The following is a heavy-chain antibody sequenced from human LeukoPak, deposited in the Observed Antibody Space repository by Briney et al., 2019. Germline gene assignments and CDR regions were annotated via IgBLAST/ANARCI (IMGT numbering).Heavy chain of an antibody. D-gene: IGHD5-24*01. CDR3: ARAQRRDGYNYYAFDI. Sequence: GGSLRLSCAASGFTFSSYWMHWVRQVPGKGLVWVSRITSDGSSATYADSVKGRFTISRDNAKNSLYLQMNSLRAEDTAVYYCARAQRRDGYNYYAFDIWGQGTMVTVSS. J-gene: IGHJ3*02. CDR1: GFTFSSYW. V-gene: IGHV3-74*03. CDR2: ITSDGSSA.